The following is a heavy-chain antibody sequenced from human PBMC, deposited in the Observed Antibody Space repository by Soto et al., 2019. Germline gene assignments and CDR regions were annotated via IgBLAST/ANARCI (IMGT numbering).Heavy chain of an antibody. D-gene: IGHD4-17*01. Sequence: QVQLEESGPGLVKPSQTLSLTCTVSGGSIRNSGYYGAWIRQFPGKGLEWIGYIVHNANTYYNPALRRRLRTSVDTSKNPFSLRPSSVTAADTAVYYCATSGHTYGTAFHIWGQGTLVTVSS. CDR2: IVHNANT. V-gene: IGHV4-31*03. CDR3: ATSGHTYGTAFHI. CDR1: GGSIRNSGYY. J-gene: IGHJ3*02.